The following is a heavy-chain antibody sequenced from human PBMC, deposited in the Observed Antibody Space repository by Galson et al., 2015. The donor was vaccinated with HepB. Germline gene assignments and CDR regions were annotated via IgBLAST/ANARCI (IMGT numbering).Heavy chain of an antibody. V-gene: IGHV3-30*18. D-gene: IGHD2-8*01. CDR3: AKDLTPWSSSLMDY. J-gene: IGHJ4*02. CDR2: ISHDGRNK. CDR1: GFTFTTYG. Sequence: SLRLSCAASGFTFTTYGMHWVRQAPGKGLEWVAVISHDGRNKYYADSVKGRFTISRDISKNTLYLQMNSLRPDDTAVYYCAKDLTPWSSSLMDYWGQGTLVTVPS.